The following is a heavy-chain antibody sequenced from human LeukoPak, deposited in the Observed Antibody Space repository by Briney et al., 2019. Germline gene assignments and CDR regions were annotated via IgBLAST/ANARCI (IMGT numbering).Heavy chain of an antibody. CDR1: GYTFTSYD. D-gene: IGHD3-3*01. Sequence: ASVKVSCKASGYTFTSYDINWVRQATGQGLEWMGWMNPNSGNTGYAQKFQGRVTITRNTSISTAYMELSSLRSEDTAVYYCARGYRDYDFWSGYYSGRVLRFDYWGQGTLVTVSS. J-gene: IGHJ4*02. V-gene: IGHV1-8*03. CDR2: MNPNSGNT. CDR3: ARGYRDYDFWSGYYSGRVLRFDY.